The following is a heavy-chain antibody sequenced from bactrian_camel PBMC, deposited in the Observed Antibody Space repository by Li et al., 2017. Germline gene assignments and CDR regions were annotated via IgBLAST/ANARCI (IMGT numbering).Heavy chain of an antibody. CDR3: AKAGTITSVAYYYTPADFDY. Sequence: QLVESGGGLVQPGKSLNLSCAASGVTFSRYAIHWVRRAPGKGLEWVSAINSGGGSTFYAGSVKGRFTISKDNDKNTLYLQMNNLKTEDTAMYYCAKAGTITSVAYYYTPADFDYWGQGTQVTVS. V-gene: IGHV3S31*01. CDR2: INSGGGST. J-gene: IGHJ4*01. D-gene: IGHD2*01. CDR1: GVTFSRYA.